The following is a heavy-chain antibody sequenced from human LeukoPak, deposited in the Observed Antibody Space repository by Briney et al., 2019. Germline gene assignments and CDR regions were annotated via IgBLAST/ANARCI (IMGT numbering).Heavy chain of an antibody. J-gene: IGHJ6*02. D-gene: IGHD1-26*01. CDR2: IYYSGST. Sequence: SETLSLTCTVSGGSISSYYWSWIRQPPGKGLEWIGYIYYSGSTNYNPSLKSRVTISVDTSKNQFSLKLGPVTAADTAVYYCVGGLKVGATDYYGMDVWGQGTTVTVSS. CDR3: VGGLKVGATDYYGMDV. CDR1: GGSISSYY. V-gene: IGHV4-59*08.